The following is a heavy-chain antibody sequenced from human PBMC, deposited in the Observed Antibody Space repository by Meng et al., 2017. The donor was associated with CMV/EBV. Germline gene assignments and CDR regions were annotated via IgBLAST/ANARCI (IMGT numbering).Heavy chain of an antibody. CDR2: TSYDGSNK. V-gene: IGHV3-30-3*01. J-gene: IGHJ4*02. CDR1: GFTFSSYA. CDR3: ARDRSRYSSGWLLDY. Sequence: GGSLRLSCAASGFTFSSYAMHWVRQAPGKGLEWVAVTSYDGSNKYYADSVKGRFTISRDNSKNTLYLQMNSLRAEDTAVYYCARDRSRYSSGWLLDYWGQGTLVTVSS. D-gene: IGHD6-19*01.